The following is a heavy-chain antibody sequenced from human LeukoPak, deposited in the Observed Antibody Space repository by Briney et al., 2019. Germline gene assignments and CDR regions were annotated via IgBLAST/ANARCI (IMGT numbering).Heavy chain of an antibody. D-gene: IGHD3-10*01. CDR2: ISSSSSYI. Sequence: GGSLRLSCAASGFTFSSYSMNWVRQAPWKGLEWVSSISSSSSYIYYADSVKGRFTISRDNAKNSLYLQMNSLRAEDTAVYYCARGVRGVVAGVFDYWGQGTLVTVSS. J-gene: IGHJ4*02. V-gene: IGHV3-21*01. CDR3: ARGVRGVVAGVFDY. CDR1: GFTFSSYS.